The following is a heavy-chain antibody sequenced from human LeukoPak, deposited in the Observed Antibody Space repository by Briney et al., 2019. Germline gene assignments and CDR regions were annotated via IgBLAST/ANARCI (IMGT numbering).Heavy chain of an antibody. J-gene: IGHJ5*02. CDR1: GGTFSSYA. V-gene: IGHV1-69*13. D-gene: IGHD6-13*01. CDR3: ARSDRGGSSWYEAYNWFDP. Sequence: ASVKVSCKASGGTFSSYAISWVRLAPGQGLEWMGGIIPIFGTANYAQKFQGRVTVTADESTSTAYMELSSLRSEDTAVYYCARSDRGGSSWYEAYNWFDPWGQGTLVTVSS. CDR2: IIPIFGTA.